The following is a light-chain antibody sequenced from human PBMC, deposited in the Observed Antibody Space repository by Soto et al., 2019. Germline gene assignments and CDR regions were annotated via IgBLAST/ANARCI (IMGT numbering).Light chain of an antibody. CDR3: QQLHGYPIT. V-gene: IGKV1-5*01. CDR2: DVS. Sequence: DIQMTQSPSTLSASVGDRVTITCRASQSIGDSLAWYQQKPGKAPYLLISDVSSLERGVPSRFSGSGSGTHFTLTISSLQPEDFATYYCQQLHGYPITFGQGTRLE. J-gene: IGKJ5*01. CDR1: QSIGDS.